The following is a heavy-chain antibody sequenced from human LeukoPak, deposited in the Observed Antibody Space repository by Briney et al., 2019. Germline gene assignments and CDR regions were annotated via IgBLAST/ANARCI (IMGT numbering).Heavy chain of an antibody. V-gene: IGHV1-2*02. CDR3: ASPGSSYDILTGPGYCDY. CDR1: GYTFTGYY. Sequence: ASVKVSCKASGYTFTGYYMHWVRQAPGQGLEWMGWINPNSGGTNYAQMFQGRVTMTRDTSIRTAYMELSSLTSDDTAVYYCASPGSSYDILTGPGYCDYWGQGTLVTVSS. CDR2: INPNSGGT. J-gene: IGHJ4*02. D-gene: IGHD3-9*01.